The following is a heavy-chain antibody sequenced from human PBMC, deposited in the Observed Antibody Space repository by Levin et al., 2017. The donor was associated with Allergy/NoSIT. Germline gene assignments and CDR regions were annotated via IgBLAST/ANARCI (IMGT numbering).Heavy chain of an antibody. J-gene: IGHJ4*02. Sequence: GGSLRLSCAASGFTFRSCAMNWVRQAPGKGLEWVSGVSGSGDRTYYADSVRGRFTISRDIFKNTLYLQMNSLRAEDTAVYYCAKARGEYITSSGCDSWGQGTLVTVSS. CDR1: GFTFRSCA. CDR3: AKARGEYITSSGCDS. CDR2: VSGSGDRT. V-gene: IGHV3-23*01. D-gene: IGHD6-6*01.